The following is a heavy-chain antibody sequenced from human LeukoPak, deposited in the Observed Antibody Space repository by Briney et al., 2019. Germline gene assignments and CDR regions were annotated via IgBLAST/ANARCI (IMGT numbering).Heavy chain of an antibody. CDR2: ISYDGSNK. Sequence: GGSLRLSCAASGFTFSSYAMHWVRQAPGKGLEWVAVISYDGSNKYYADSVKGRFTISRDNSKSTLYLQMNSLRAEDTAVYYCARDRVGVQVPAANTNWFDPWGQGTLVTVSS. D-gene: IGHD2-2*01. J-gene: IGHJ5*02. V-gene: IGHV3-30-3*01. CDR1: GFTFSSYA. CDR3: ARDRVGVQVPAANTNWFDP.